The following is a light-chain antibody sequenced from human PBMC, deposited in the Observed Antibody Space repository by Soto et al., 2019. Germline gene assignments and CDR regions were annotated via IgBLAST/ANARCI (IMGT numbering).Light chain of an antibody. CDR1: QSITNY. CDR3: QQSYRIPLT. J-gene: IGKJ1*01. CDR2: AAS. V-gene: IGKV1-39*01. Sequence: DIQMTQSPSSLSASVGDRVTITCRASQSITNYLIWYQQKPGKAPKLLIYAASSLQSGVPSRFSGSGSGTDFTLTISSLQPEDFATYYCQQSYRIPLTFGQGTKVEIK.